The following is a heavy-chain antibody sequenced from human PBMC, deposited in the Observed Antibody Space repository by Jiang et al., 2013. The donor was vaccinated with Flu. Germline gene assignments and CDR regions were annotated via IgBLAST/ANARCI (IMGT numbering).Heavy chain of an antibody. D-gene: IGHD2-2*01. J-gene: IGHJ4*02. CDR3: AGIAYCSSTGCQRYFDY. CDR1: GFTFSDHY. Sequence: QLVESGGGLVQPGGSLRLSCAASGFTFSDHYMDWVRQAPGKGLEWVGRSRNKVNSYITEYAASVKGRFTISRDDSNNSLYLLMNSLKTEDTAVYYCAGIAYCSSTGCQRYFDYWGQGTLVTVSS. CDR2: SRNKVNSYIT. V-gene: IGHV3-72*01.